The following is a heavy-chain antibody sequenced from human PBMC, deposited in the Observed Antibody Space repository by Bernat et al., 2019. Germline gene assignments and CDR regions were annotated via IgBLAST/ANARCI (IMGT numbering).Heavy chain of an antibody. CDR2: IYYSGST. CDR3: AGGPSGSYGIWYFDL. J-gene: IGHJ2*01. CDR1: GGSISSGGYY. Sequence: QVQLQESGPGLVKPSQTLSLTCTVSGGSISSGGYYWSWIRQHPGKGLEWIGYIYYSGSTYYNPSLKSRVTISVDTSKTQFSLKLSSVTAADTAVYYCAGGPSGSYGIWYFDLWGRGTLVTVSS. D-gene: IGHD1-26*01. V-gene: IGHV4-31*03.